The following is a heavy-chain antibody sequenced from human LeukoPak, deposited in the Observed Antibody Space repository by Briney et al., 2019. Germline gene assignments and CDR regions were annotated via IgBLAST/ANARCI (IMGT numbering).Heavy chain of an antibody. V-gene: IGHV4-59*01. J-gene: IGHJ4*02. CDR3: VRDRELHY. D-gene: IGHD1-7*01. CDR1: GGSISIYY. CDR2: IYNSGST. Sequence: SETLSLTCTVSGGSISIYYWSWVRQPPGKGLEWIGYIYNSGSTTYNPSLKSRASISVDTSKNQFSLKLTSMTAADTAFYYCVRDRELHYWGQGILVTVSS.